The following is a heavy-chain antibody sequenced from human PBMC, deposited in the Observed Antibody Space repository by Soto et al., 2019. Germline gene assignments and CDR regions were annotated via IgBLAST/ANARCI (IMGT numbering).Heavy chain of an antibody. CDR2: IIPIFGTA. CDR1: GGTFSSYA. V-gene: IGHV1-69*13. CDR3: ASSRYYYDSSGYIGYFDY. Sequence: ASVKVSCKASGGTFSSYAISWVRQAPGQGLEWMGGIIPIFGTANYAQKFQGRVTITADESTSTAYMELSSLRSEDTAVYYCASSRYYYDSSGYIGYFDYWGQGTLVTVSS. D-gene: IGHD3-22*01. J-gene: IGHJ4*02.